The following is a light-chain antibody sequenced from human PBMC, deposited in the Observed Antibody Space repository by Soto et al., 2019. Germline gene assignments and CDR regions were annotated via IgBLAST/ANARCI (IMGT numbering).Light chain of an antibody. Sequence: DTQLTQSPSFLSASVGDRVTITCRASQGISNYLAWYQQKPGKAPRLLIYAASTLQSGVPSRFSGSGSGTEFTLTISSLQPADFATYYCQQLNSYLWTFGQGTKVDIK. CDR3: QQLNSYLWT. V-gene: IGKV1-9*01. CDR2: AAS. J-gene: IGKJ1*01. CDR1: QGISNY.